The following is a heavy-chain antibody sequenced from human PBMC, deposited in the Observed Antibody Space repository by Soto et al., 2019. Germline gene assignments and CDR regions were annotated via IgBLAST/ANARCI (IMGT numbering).Heavy chain of an antibody. D-gene: IGHD6-19*01. CDR1: GFSLSTSGLG. J-gene: IGHJ4*02. Sequence: SGPTLVNPTQTLTLTCTFSGFSLSTSGLGVGWIRQPPGKALEWLALIYWNDDKRYSPSLKARLTITKDTSKNQVVLTMTNMDPVNTATYYCAHRPSGWYLFDYWGQGTLVTVSS. CDR2: IYWNDDK. CDR3: AHRPSGWYLFDY. V-gene: IGHV2-5*01.